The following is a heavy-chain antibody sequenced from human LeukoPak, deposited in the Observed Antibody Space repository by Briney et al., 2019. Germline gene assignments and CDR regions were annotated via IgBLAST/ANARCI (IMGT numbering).Heavy chain of an antibody. J-gene: IGHJ4*02. D-gene: IGHD3-22*01. CDR2: IYYSGST. V-gene: IGHV4-59*06. CDR1: GGSISSYY. Sequence: KPSETLSLTCTVSGGSISSYYWSWIRQHPGKGLEWIGYIYYSGSTYYNPSLKSRVTISVDTSKNQFSLKLSSVTAADTAVYYCARVLRYYYDGVFATNFDYWGQGTLVTVSS. CDR3: ARVLRYYYDGVFATNFDY.